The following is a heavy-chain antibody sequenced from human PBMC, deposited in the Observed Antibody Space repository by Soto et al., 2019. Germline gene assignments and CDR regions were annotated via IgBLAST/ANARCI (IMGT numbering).Heavy chain of an antibody. CDR2: ISSSGSTI. Sequence: QVQLVESGGGLVKPGGSLRLSCAASGFTFSDYYMSWIRQAPGKGLEWVAYISSSGSTIYYADSVKGRFTISGDNAKNTLYLQMNSLRAEDTAVYYCPSLSYRMATIYSDAFDILCQGTMVTVSS. D-gene: IGHD5-12*01. CDR3: PSLSYRMATIYSDAFDI. V-gene: IGHV3-11*01. CDR1: GFTFSDYY. J-gene: IGHJ3*02.